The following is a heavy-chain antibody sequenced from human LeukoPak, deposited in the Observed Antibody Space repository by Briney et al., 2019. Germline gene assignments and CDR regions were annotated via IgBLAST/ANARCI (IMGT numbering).Heavy chain of an antibody. J-gene: IGHJ4*02. V-gene: IGHV4-38-2*02. CDR1: GYSISSGYY. Sequence: SETLSLTCTVSGYSISSGYYWGCIRQPPGKGLEWIAKIYHDGTTHYNPSLQSRTTMSVDTPKNDFSLKLSSVTAADTAVYYCARHVSYDSSGYVWYFDYWGQGTLVTVSS. CDR3: ARHVSYDSSGYVWYFDY. D-gene: IGHD3-22*01. CDR2: IYHDGTT.